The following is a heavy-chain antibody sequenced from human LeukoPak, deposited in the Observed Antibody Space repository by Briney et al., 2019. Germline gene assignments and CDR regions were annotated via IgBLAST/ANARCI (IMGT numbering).Heavy chain of an antibody. CDR2: ISYDGSNK. CDR1: GFTFSSYA. Sequence: PGGSLRLSCAASGFTFSSYAMHWVRQAPGKGLEWVAVISYDGSNKYYADSVKGRFTISRDNSKNTLYLQMNSLRAEDTAVYYCASTLAGPFDYWGQGTLVTVSS. D-gene: IGHD6-13*01. CDR3: ASTLAGPFDY. J-gene: IGHJ4*02. V-gene: IGHV3-30-3*01.